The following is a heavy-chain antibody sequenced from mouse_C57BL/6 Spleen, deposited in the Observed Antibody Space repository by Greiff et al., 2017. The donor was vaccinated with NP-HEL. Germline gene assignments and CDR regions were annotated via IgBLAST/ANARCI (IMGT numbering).Heavy chain of an antibody. Sequence: EVMLVESGGGLVKPGGSLKLSCAASGFTFSSYAMSWVRQTPEKRLEWVATISDGGSYTYYPDNVKGRFTISRDNAKNNLYLQMSHLKSEDTAMYYCARAGYDCDGGFDYWGQGTTLTVSS. CDR3: ARAGYDCDGGFDY. D-gene: IGHD2-4*01. CDR2: ISDGGSYT. CDR1: GFTFSSYA. J-gene: IGHJ2*01. V-gene: IGHV5-4*03.